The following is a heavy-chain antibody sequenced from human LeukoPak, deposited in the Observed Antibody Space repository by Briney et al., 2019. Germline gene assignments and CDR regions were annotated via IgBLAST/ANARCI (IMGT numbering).Heavy chain of an antibody. J-gene: IGHJ6*02. CDR2: IYYSGTM. V-gene: IGHV4-34*01. CDR3: ASGSTLIGNGMDV. Sequence: PSETLSLTCAVYGGSLSGYYWCWIRQPPGKGLEWIGYIYYSGTMSYNPSLKSRVTISIDTSKNQFSLKLSSVTAADTAVYFCASGSTLIGNGMDVWGQGTTVTVSS. CDR1: GGSLSGYY.